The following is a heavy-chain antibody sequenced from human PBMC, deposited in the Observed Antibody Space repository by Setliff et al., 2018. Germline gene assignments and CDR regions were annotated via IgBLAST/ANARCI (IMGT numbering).Heavy chain of an antibody. V-gene: IGHV1-24*01. D-gene: IGHD5-12*01. Sequence: ASVKVSCKVSGYTLTELSMHWVRQAPGEGLEWMGGFDPEDGETIYAQKFQGRVTMTEDTSTDTAYMELSSLRSEDTAVYYCATVDIVATITGGYYFDYWGQGTPVTVSS. CDR2: FDPEDGET. CDR1: GYTLTELS. CDR3: ATVDIVATITGGYYFDY. J-gene: IGHJ4*02.